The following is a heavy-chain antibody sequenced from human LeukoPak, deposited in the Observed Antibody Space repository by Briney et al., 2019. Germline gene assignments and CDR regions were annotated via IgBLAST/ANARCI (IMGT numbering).Heavy chain of an antibody. CDR1: GFTFSSYW. J-gene: IGHJ4*02. D-gene: IGHD3-10*01. CDR2: IKQDGSEK. V-gene: IGHV3-7*03. Sequence: GGSLRLSCAASGFTFSSYWMSWVRQAPGKGLEWVANIKQDGSEKYYVDSVKGRFTISRDNAKNSLYLQMNSLRAEDTAVYYCARPLMVRGYYFDYWGQGTLVTVSS. CDR3: ARPLMVRGYYFDY.